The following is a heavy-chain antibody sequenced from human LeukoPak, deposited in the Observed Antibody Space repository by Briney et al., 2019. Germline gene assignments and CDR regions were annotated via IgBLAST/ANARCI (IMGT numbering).Heavy chain of an antibody. D-gene: IGHD1-26*01. CDR2: IYTSGST. CDR1: GGSISSYY. J-gene: IGHJ6*03. Sequence: SETLSLTCTVSGGSISSYYWSWIRQPAGKGLEWIGRIYTSGSTNYNPSLKSRVTMSADTSKNQFSLKLSSVTAADTAVYYCARSEVGATRNYYYYYMDVWGKGTTVTVSS. CDR3: ARSEVGATRNYYYYYMDV. V-gene: IGHV4-4*07.